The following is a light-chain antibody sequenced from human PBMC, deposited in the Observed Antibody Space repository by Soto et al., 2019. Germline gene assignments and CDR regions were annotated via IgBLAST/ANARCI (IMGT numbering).Light chain of an antibody. Sequence: SYELTQPPSVSVAPGKTASITCEGNNIGRKSEHWYQQRPGQAPMVVIYYDGDRPSGIPERFSGSNSGTAATLTISGVEAGDEADYYCQVWDSGVDHIIFGGGTKLTVL. CDR2: YDG. J-gene: IGLJ2*01. CDR1: NIGRKS. V-gene: IGLV3-21*04. CDR3: QVWDSGVDHII.